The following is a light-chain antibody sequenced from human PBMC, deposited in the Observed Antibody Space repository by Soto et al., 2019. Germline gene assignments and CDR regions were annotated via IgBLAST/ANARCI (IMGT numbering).Light chain of an antibody. CDR1: SSNIGSNP. CDR3: GAWDVNLNGYV. CDR2: SNN. V-gene: IGLV1-44*01. J-gene: IGLJ1*01. Sequence: QSVLTQPPSASGTPGQRVTISCSGRSSNIGSNPVNWYQQFPGTAPKLLIYSNNQRPSRVTDRFSGPKSGTSASLAISGLPSEDEADYYCGAWDVNLNGYVFGTGTKLTVL.